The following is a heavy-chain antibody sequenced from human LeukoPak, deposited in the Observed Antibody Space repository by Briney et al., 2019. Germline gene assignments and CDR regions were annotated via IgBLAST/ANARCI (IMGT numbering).Heavy chain of an antibody. CDR1: GGSISSSSYY. J-gene: IGHJ4*02. CDR2: INHSGST. CDR3: ARHKITVDY. Sequence: SETLSLTCTVSGGSISSSSYYWGWIRQPPGKGLEWIGEINHSGSTNYNPSLKSRVTISVDTSKNQFSLKLSSVTAADTAVYYCARHKITVDYWGQGTLVTVSS. V-gene: IGHV4-39*01.